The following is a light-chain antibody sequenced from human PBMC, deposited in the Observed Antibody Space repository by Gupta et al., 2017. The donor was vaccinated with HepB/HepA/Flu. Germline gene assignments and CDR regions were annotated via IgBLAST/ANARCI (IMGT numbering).Light chain of an antibody. Sequence: IVITPSPATLSVSPGERATLSCRASQSVSSGFLAWYQHKPGQAPRLLIYDRSSRATGIPDRFSGSESGTEFTLTISSLQSEDFAVYYCLQEYNWPPTFGAGTKVEIK. CDR1: QSVSSG. V-gene: IGKV3D-15*01. CDR3: LQEYNWPPT. J-gene: IGKJ4*01. CDR2: DRS.